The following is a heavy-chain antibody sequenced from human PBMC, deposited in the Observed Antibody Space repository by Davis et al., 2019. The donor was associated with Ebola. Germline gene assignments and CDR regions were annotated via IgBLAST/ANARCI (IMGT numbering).Heavy chain of an antibody. D-gene: IGHD2-2*02. J-gene: IGHJ4*02. CDR2: IAYDGGNK. Sequence: GGSLRLSCAGSGFTFSTYVMHWVRQAPGKGLEWVAVIAYDGGNKYYADSVKGRFTISRDNAKNSLYLQMNSLRGEDTALYYCAKGRTIPLALDFWGQGTLVTVSS. CDR1: GFTFSTYV. V-gene: IGHV3-30-3*01. CDR3: AKGRTIPLALDF.